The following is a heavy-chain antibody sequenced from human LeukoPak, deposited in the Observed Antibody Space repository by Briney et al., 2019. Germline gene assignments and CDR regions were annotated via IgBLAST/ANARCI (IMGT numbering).Heavy chain of an antibody. Sequence: HPGGSLRLSCAASGFTFSSYGMSWVRQAPGKGLEWVPAISGSGGSTYYADSVKGRFTISRDNSKNTLYLQMNSLRAEDTAVYYCAREAGYPSLHLDIWGQGTMVTVSS. D-gene: IGHD3-9*01. J-gene: IGHJ3*02. V-gene: IGHV3-23*01. CDR3: AREAGYPSLHLDI. CDR2: ISGSGGST. CDR1: GFTFSSYG.